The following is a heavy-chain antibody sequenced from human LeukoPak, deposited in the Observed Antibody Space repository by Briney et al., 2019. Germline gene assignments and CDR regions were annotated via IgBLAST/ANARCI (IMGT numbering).Heavy chain of an antibody. J-gene: IGHJ4*02. CDR3: AKLGTDYDSSGYYPYFDY. CDR1: GFTFSSYS. D-gene: IGHD3-22*01. Sequence: GGSLRLSCAASGFTFSSYSMNWVRQAPGKGLEWVSSISSSSSYIYYAGSVKGRFTISRDNAKNSLYLQMNSLRAEDTAVYYCAKLGTDYDSSGYYPYFDYWGQGTLVTVSS. CDR2: ISSSSSYI. V-gene: IGHV3-21*01.